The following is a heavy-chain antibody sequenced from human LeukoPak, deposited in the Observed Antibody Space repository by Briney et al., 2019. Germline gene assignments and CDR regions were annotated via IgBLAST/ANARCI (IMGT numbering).Heavy chain of an antibody. Sequence: PSETLSLTCTVSGGSISSSSYYWGWIRQPPGKGLEWIGSIYYSGSTYYNPSLKSRVTISVDTSKNQFSLKLSSVTAADTAVYYCARDRSYSSGFITPYYFDYWGQGTLVTVSS. CDR3: ARDRSYSSGFITPYYFDY. CDR1: GGSISSSSYY. CDR2: IYYSGST. D-gene: IGHD6-19*01. V-gene: IGHV4-39*07. J-gene: IGHJ4*02.